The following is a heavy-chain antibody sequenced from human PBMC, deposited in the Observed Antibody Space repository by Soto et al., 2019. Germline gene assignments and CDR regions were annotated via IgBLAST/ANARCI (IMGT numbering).Heavy chain of an antibody. J-gene: IGHJ4*02. V-gene: IGHV1-24*01. CDR3: ATGAVLRFLEWLPTHFDY. CDR2: FDPEDGET. CDR1: GYTLTELS. Sequence: ASVKVSFKVSGYTLTELSMHWVRQAPGKGLEWMGGFDPEDGETIYAQKFQGRVTMTEDTSTDTAYMELSSLRSEDTAVYYCATGAVLRFLEWLPTHFDYWGQGTLVTVSS. D-gene: IGHD3-3*01.